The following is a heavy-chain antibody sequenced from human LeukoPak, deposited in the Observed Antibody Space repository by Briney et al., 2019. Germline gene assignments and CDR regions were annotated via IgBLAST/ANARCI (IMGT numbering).Heavy chain of an antibody. V-gene: IGHV3-21*01. CDR2: ISSSSSYI. CDR3: ARDLGYSYDNAFDI. J-gene: IGHJ3*02. D-gene: IGHD5-18*01. CDR1: GFTFSSYS. Sequence: GGSLRLSCAASGFTFSSYSMNWVRQAPGKGLEWVSSISSSSSYIYYADSVKGRFTISRDKAKNSLYLQMNSLRAEDTAVYYCARDLGYSYDNAFDIWGQGTMVTVSS.